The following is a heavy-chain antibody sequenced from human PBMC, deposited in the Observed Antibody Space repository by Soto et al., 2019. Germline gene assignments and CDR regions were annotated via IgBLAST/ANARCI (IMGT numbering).Heavy chain of an antibody. CDR1: GYTFTSYG. CDR2: ISAYNGNT. V-gene: IGHV1-18*01. CDR3: ARGYIAAAGRGGYFDY. Sequence: ASVKVSCKASGYTFTSYGISWVRQAPGQGIEWMGWISAYNGNTNYAQKLQGRVTMTKDTSTSTAYMELRSLRSDDTAVYYCARGYIAAAGRGGYFDYWGQGTLVTVSS. J-gene: IGHJ4*02. D-gene: IGHD6-13*01.